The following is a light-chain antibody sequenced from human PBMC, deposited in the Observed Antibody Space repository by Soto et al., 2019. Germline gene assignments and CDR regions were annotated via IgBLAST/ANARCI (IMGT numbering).Light chain of an antibody. Sequence: DIVLTQSPLSLSVTPGEPASISCSSSQSLLHSNGYNYLDWYLQKPGQSPQLLIYLGFNRASGVPDLFGSGGSRTDFTLKLSRVEAEDVVVYYCMEALQTSSYTFGQGTKLEIK. CDR3: MEALQTSSYT. V-gene: IGKV2-28*01. CDR2: LGF. J-gene: IGKJ2*01. CDR1: QSLLHSNGYNY.